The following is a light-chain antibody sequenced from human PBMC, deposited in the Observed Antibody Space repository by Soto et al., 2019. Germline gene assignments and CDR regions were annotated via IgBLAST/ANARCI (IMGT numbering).Light chain of an antibody. CDR1: SSDVGGYNY. J-gene: IGLJ1*01. Sequence: QSALTQPASVSGSPGQSITISCTGTSSDVGGYNYVSWYQQNPGKAPKLMIYDVSVRPSGVSNRFSGSKSGNTASLTISGLQAEDAADYYCSSSTSSSTLYVFGTGTKLTVL. CDR3: SSSTSSSTLYV. V-gene: IGLV2-14*01. CDR2: DVS.